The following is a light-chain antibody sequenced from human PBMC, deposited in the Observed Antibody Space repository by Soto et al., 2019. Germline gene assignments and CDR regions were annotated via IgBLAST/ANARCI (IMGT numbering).Light chain of an antibody. CDR2: LAS. V-gene: IGKV2-28*01. Sequence: DIVITQSPLSLPVTPGEPASISCRSSQSLLHSHGYHYLDWYLQKPGQSPQLLIYLASNRASGVPDRFSGSGSGTDFTLKISRVEAEDVGVYYCMKALQTPPITFGQGTRLEIK. J-gene: IGKJ5*01. CDR1: QSLLHSHGYHY. CDR3: MKALQTPPIT.